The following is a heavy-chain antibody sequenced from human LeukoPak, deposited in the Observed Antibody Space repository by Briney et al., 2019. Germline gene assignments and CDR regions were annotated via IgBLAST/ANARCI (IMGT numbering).Heavy chain of an antibody. CDR3: ASKVRDGYNYGVQY. J-gene: IGHJ4*02. V-gene: IGHV4-34*01. Sequence: PSETLSLTCAVYGGSFSGYYWSWIRQPPGKGLEWIGEINHSGSTNYNPSLKSRVTISVDTSKNQFSLKLSSVTAADTAVYYCASKVRDGYNYGVQYWGQGTLVTVSS. D-gene: IGHD5-24*01. CDR2: INHSGST. CDR1: GGSFSGYY.